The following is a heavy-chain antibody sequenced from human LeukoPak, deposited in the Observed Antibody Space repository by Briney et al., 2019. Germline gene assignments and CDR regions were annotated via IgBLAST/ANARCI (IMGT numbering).Heavy chain of an antibody. Sequence: GGSLRLSCAASGFTFSTYTMAWVRQAPGGGLEWVSGISGDGYSTYYADSVKGRLAISRDNSKSTLYLQMNSLRAEDTGVYYCAKDFGRNLGGPGYWGRGTRVTVSS. CDR1: GFTFSTYT. V-gene: IGHV3-23*01. J-gene: IGHJ4*02. CDR3: AKDFGRNLGGPGY. CDR2: ISGDGYST. D-gene: IGHD3-10*01.